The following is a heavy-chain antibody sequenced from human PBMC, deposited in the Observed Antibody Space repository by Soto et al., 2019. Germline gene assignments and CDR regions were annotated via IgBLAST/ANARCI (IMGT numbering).Heavy chain of an antibody. CDR1: GFTFSSYA. V-gene: IGHV3-23*01. D-gene: IGHD2-2*01. CDR3: LVDCSSTSCYEAYGSGSFNWFDP. J-gene: IGHJ5*02. Sequence: EVQLLESGGGLVQPGGSLRLSCAASGFTFSSYAMSWVRQAPGKGLEWVSAISGSGGSTYYADSVKGRFTISRDNSKNTLYLQMNSLRAEDTAVYYSLVDCSSTSCYEAYGSGSFNWFDPWGQGTLVTVSS. CDR2: ISGSGGST.